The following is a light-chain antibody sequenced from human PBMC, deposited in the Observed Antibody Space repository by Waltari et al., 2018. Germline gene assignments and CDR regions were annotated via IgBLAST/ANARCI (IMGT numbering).Light chain of an antibody. CDR3: AAWDDSLNGPSWV. CDR1: STHIGSNY. V-gene: IGLV1-47*01. CDR2: RNN. Sequence: QSVLTQPPSASGPPGPTVSNSCSGSSTHIGSNYVYWSQQLPGTAPKRLIYRNNQRPSGVPDRFYGSKSGTSASLAISGLRSEDEADYYCAAWDDSLNGPSWVFGGGTKLTVL. J-gene: IGLJ3*02.